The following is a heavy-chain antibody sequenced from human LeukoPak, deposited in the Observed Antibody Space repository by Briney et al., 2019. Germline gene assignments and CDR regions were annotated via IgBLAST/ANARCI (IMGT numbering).Heavy chain of an antibody. V-gene: IGHV1-69*05. CDR3: ARGDDYSNYVLGY. CDR1: GVTFSSYA. J-gene: IGHJ4*02. Sequence: SVKVSCKASGVTFSSYAISWVRQAPGQGLEWMGRIIPIFGTANYTQKFQGRVMITTDESTSTAYMELSSLRSEDTAVYYCARGDDYSNYVLGYWGQGTLVSVSS. CDR2: IIPIFGTA. D-gene: IGHD4-11*01.